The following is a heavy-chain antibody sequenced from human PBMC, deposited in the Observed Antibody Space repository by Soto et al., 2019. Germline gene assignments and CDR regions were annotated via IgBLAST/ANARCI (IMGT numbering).Heavy chain of an antibody. CDR1: GFTFSNYA. J-gene: IGHJ2*01. CDR2: LSSSGGNT. D-gene: IGHD3-10*01. V-gene: IGHV3-23*01. Sequence: VQLLESGGGLVHPGGSLRLSCTVSGFTFSNYAMNWVRQAPGKGLEWVSTLSSSGGNTFYADSVKGRFTISRDNSNNTLYLQMTSLRAEDTALYYCAKDWAFDGHYFRYFDLWGRGTLVTVSS. CDR3: AKDWAFDGHYFRYFDL.